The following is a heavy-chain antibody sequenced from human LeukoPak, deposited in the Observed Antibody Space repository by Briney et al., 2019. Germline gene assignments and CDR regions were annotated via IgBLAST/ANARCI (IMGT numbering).Heavy chain of an antibody. Sequence: GGSLRLSCAASGFTFSSYAMGWVRQAPGKGLEWVSVIYSGGSTYYADSVKGRFTISRDNSKNTLYLQMNSLRAEDTAVSYCARDAGVDAFDIWGQGTMVTVSS. CDR1: GFTFSSYA. CDR2: IYSGGST. D-gene: IGHD1-14*01. J-gene: IGHJ3*02. CDR3: ARDAGVDAFDI. V-gene: IGHV3-66*02.